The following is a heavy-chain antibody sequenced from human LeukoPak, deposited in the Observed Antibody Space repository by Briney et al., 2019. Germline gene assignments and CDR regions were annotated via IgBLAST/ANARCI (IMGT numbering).Heavy chain of an antibody. V-gene: IGHV3-30*02. Sequence: GGSLRLSCATSGLTFSYYWMNWVRQAPGKGLEWVAFIRYDGSNKYYADSVKGRFTISRDNSKNTLYLQMNSLRAEDTAVYYCAKDFSSGWDPFFFLPFDPWGQGALVTVSS. CDR2: IRYDGSNK. CDR1: GLTFSYYW. CDR3: AKDFSSGWDPFFFLPFDP. J-gene: IGHJ5*02. D-gene: IGHD6-19*01.